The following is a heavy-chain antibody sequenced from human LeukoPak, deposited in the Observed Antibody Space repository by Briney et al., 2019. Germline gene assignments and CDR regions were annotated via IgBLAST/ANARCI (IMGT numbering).Heavy chain of an antibody. J-gene: IGHJ5*02. CDR1: GGSISSYY. D-gene: IGHD3-10*01. CDR3: ARRVPLNRGSGSYYKRFDWFDP. Sequence: SETLSLTCTVSGGSISSYYWSWIRQPPGKGLEWIGYIYYSGSTNYNPSLQSRVTISVDTSKNQFSLKLSSVTAADTAVYYCARRVPLNRGSGSYYKRFDWFDPWGQGTLVTVSS. V-gene: IGHV4-59*12. CDR2: IYYSGST.